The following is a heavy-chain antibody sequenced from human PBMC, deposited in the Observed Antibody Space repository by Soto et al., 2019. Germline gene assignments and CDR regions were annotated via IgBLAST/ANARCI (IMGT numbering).Heavy chain of an antibody. CDR3: AMGYDYVGGGYRFVAFDI. Sequence: GAAGKASSKASGCRFTESAIHWGRQAPAQRIEWMGWMKAGNRNTEYSKQFQGRDIMTRDTSARTAYMELSSLTSADTAVYYCAMGYDYVGGGYRFVAFDIWRHGPMVTVPS. D-gene: IGHD3-16*02. CDR1: GCRFTESA. V-gene: IGHV1-3*01. CDR2: MKAGNRNT. J-gene: IGHJ3*02.